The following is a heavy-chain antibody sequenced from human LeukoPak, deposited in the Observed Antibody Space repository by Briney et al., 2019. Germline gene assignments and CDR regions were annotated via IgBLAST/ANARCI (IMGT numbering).Heavy chain of an antibody. CDR1: GFNFSIYS. J-gene: IGHJ4*02. Sequence: GGSLRLSCAASGFNFSIYSMNWVRQAPGKGLEWVSYITRSSTTIYYADSVKGRFTISRDNSKNTLYLQMNSLRAEDTAVYYCASGSYYYDSSGLDYWGQGTLVTVSS. V-gene: IGHV3-48*01. CDR3: ASGSYYYDSSGLDY. D-gene: IGHD3-22*01. CDR2: ITRSSTTI.